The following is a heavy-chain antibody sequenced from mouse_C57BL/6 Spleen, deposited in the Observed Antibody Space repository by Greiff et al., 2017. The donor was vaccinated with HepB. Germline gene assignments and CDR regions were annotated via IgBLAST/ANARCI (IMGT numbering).Heavy chain of an antibody. Sequence: VQLVESGPELVKPGASVKISCKASGYAFSSSWMNWVKQRPGKGLEWIGRIYPGDGDTNYNGKFKGKATLTADKSSSTAYMQLSSLTSEDSAVYFCARGLDYGSSFFDYWGQGTTLTVSS. CDR1: GYAFSSSW. CDR3: ARGLDYGSSFFDY. D-gene: IGHD1-1*01. V-gene: IGHV1-82*01. CDR2: IYPGDGDT. J-gene: IGHJ2*01.